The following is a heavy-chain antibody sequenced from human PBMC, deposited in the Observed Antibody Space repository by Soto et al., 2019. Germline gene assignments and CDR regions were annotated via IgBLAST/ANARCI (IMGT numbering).Heavy chain of an antibody. V-gene: IGHV4-30-4*01. D-gene: IGHD2-15*01. CDR2: IYYSGST. Sequence: SETLSLTCTVSGGSISSGDYYWSWIRQPPGKGLEWIGYIYYSGSTYYNPSLKSRVTISVDTSKNQFSLKLSSVTAADTAVYYCARVLPYTLYCSGGSWYSAWFDPWGQGTVVTVSS. J-gene: IGHJ5*02. CDR3: ARVLPYTLYCSGGSWYSAWFDP. CDR1: GGSISSGDYY.